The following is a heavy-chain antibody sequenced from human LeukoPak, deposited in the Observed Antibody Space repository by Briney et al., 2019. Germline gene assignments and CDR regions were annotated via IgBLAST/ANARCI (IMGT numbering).Heavy chain of an antibody. CDR2: IRVYNGNT. J-gene: IGHJ4*02. CDR1: GHTFTTYT. V-gene: IGHV1-18*04. CDR3: ARWDRVDIAATNDDY. D-gene: IGHD5-12*01. Sequence: ASVKVSCKASGHTFTTYTISWVRQAPGQGLEWMGWIRVYNGNTNSALKLQGRVTMTADRSTSTAYMELRSLTSDDTAVYYCARWDRVDIAATNDDYWGQGTLVIVSS.